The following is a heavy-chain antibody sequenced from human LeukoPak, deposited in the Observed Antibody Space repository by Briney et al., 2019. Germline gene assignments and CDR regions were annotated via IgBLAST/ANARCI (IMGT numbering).Heavy chain of an antibody. CDR2: IYYSGST. D-gene: IGHD3-22*01. Sequence: SETLSLTCTVSGGSISSSSYYWGWLRQPPGKGLEWIGSIYYSGSTYYNPSLKSRVTISVDTSKNQFSLKLSSVTAADTAVYYCARINYCDSSGYPDYWGQGTLVTVSS. CDR3: ARINYCDSSGYPDY. J-gene: IGHJ4*02. V-gene: IGHV4-39*07. CDR1: GGSISSSSYY.